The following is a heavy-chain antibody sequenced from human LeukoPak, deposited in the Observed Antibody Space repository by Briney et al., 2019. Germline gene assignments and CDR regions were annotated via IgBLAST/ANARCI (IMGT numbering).Heavy chain of an antibody. V-gene: IGHV3-7*05. D-gene: IGHD6-13*01. Sequence: PGGSLRLSCTASGFTFSNYWMSWVRQTPEKGLEWVANIKQDGSETVYVDSVKGRFTISRDNAQTSLYLQMSSLSAEDTAVYYCARDPYSSSWSYGMDVWGQGTTVTVSS. CDR1: GFTFSNYW. CDR2: IKQDGSET. CDR3: ARDPYSSSWSYGMDV. J-gene: IGHJ6*02.